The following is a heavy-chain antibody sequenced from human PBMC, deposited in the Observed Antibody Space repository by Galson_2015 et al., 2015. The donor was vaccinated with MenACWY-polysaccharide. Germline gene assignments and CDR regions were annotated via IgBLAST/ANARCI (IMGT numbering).Heavy chain of an antibody. D-gene: IGHD1-1*01. V-gene: IGHV1-2*02. Sequence: SVKVSCKASGYTFTGYYMHWVRQAPGQGLEWMGWINPNSGGTNYAQKFQGRVTMTRDTSISTAYMELSRLRSDDTAVYYCARGDWNDGGPQLRYYGMDVWGQGTTVTVSS. CDR3: ARGDWNDGGPQLRYYGMDV. J-gene: IGHJ6*02. CDR2: INPNSGGT. CDR1: GYTFTGYY.